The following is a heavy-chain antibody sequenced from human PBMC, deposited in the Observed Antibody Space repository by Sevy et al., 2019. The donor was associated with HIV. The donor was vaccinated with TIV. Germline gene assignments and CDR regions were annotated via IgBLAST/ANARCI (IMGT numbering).Heavy chain of an antibody. V-gene: IGHV4-61*01. D-gene: IGHD3-9*01. CDR1: DASVSSANDY. CDR3: ARDQYYDILTGLYAMDV. J-gene: IGHJ6*02. CDR2: VFYFGST. Sequence: SETLSLTCSMSDASVSSANDYWSWIRQPPGKGLEWIGNVFYFGSTNYNPSHKSRVTISLDTSRKQFSLKLTSVTAADTAVYYCARDQYYDILTGLYAMDVWGQGTTVTVSS.